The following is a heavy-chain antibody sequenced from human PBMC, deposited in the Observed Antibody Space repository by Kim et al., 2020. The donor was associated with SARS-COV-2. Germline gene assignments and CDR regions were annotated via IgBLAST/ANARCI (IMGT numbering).Heavy chain of an antibody. J-gene: IGHJ6*02. CDR3: ARVMLLVVRGVIGYYYYGMDV. CDR1: GGSISSSSYY. V-gene: IGHV4-39*01. CDR2: IYYSGST. D-gene: IGHD3-10*01. Sequence: SETLSLTCTVSGGSISSSSYYWGWIRQPPGKGLEWIGSIYYSGSTYYNPSLKSRVTISVDTSKNQFSLKLSSVTAADTAVYYCARVMLLVVRGVIGYYYYGMDVWGQGTTVTVSS.